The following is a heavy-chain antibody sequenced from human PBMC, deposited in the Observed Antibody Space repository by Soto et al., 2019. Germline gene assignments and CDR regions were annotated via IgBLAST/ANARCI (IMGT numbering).Heavy chain of an antibody. V-gene: IGHV1-69*12. J-gene: IGHJ4*02. D-gene: IGHD2-15*01. CDR2: IIPIFGTA. Sequence: QVQLVQSGAEVKKPGSSVKVSCKASGGTFSSNAISWVRQAPGQGLEWMGGIIPIFGTANYAQKFQGRVTIPADESTSTAYMELSSLRSEDTAVYYCAREGACLATFDYWGQGTLVTVSS. CDR3: AREGACLATFDY. CDR1: GGTFSSNA.